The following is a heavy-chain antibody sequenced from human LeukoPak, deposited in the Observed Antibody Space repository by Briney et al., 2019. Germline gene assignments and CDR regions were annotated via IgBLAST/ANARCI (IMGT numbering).Heavy chain of an antibody. CDR3: ARILKYCSSTSCQLDY. Sequence: GGSLRLSCAASGFTFSSYSMNWVRQAPGKGLEWVSSISSSSSYIYYADSVKGRFTISRDIAKNSLYLQMNSLRAEDTAVYYCARILKYCSSTSCQLDYWGQGTLVTVSS. V-gene: IGHV3-21*01. D-gene: IGHD2-2*01. CDR2: ISSSSSYI. CDR1: GFTFSSYS. J-gene: IGHJ4*02.